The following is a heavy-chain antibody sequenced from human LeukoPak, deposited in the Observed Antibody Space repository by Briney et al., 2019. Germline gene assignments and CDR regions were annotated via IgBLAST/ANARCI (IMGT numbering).Heavy chain of an antibody. V-gene: IGHV1-2*02. CDR3: ARAAIAVAGDYHYHYMDG. CDR1: GYSFTGHY. J-gene: IGHJ6*03. CDR2: ISPNSGDT. D-gene: IGHD6-19*01. Sequence: GASLKVSCKASGYSFTGHYMHWVRQAPGQGLEWMGWISPNSGDTDYAQRFQGRVTMTRDASISTAYMELSRLRSDDTAVYYCARAAIAVAGDYHYHYMDGWGKGTTVTVSS.